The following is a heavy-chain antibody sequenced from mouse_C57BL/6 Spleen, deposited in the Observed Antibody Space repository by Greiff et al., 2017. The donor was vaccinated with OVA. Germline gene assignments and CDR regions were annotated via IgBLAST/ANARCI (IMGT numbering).Heavy chain of an antibody. CDR1: GYTFTSYW. J-gene: IGHJ3*01. V-gene: IGHV1-55*01. CDR2: IYPGSGST. D-gene: IGHD3-2*02. CDR3: ARERGDSSGYGWFAY. Sequence: QVHVKQPGAELVKPGASVKMSCKASGYTFTSYWITWVKQRPGQGLEWIGDIYPGSGSTNYNEKFKSKATLTVDTSSSTAYMQLSSLTSEDSAVYYCARERGDSSGYGWFAYWGQGTLVTVSA.